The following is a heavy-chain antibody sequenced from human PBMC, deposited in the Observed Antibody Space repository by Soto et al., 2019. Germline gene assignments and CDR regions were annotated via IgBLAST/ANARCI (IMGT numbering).Heavy chain of an antibody. CDR2: IYYSGST. CDR3: ARSYLPTVTTSGYYFDY. J-gene: IGHJ4*02. V-gene: IGHV4-31*03. D-gene: IGHD4-17*01. CDR1: GGSISSGGYY. Sequence: QVQLQESGPGLVKPSQTLSLTCTVSGGSISSGGYYWSWIRQHPGKGLEWIGYIYYSGSTYYNPSLKSRVTISGDTSKNQFSLKLSSVPAADTAVYYCARSYLPTVTTSGYYFDYWGQGTLVTVSS.